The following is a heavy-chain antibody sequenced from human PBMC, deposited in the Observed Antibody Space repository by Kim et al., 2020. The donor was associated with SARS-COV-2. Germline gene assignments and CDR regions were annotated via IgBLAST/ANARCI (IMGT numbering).Heavy chain of an antibody. D-gene: IGHD2-15*01. Sequence: YPDSVKGRFAISRDNSENTLYLQMNNLRPDDTAVYYCARDPVAGDPDYFDFWGQGTLVVVSS. V-gene: IGHV3-30*03. J-gene: IGHJ4*02. CDR3: ARDPVAGDPDYFDF.